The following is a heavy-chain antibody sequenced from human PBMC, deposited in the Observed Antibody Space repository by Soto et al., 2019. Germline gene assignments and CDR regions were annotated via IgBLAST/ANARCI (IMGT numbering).Heavy chain of an antibody. V-gene: IGHV4-30-4*01. CDR2: IYYSGST. D-gene: IGHD5-12*01. CDR1: GGSISSGDYY. CDR3: ARGDGYNPPFDY. Sequence: SETLSLTCTVSGGSISSGDYYWSWIRQPPGKGLEWIGYIYYSGSTYYNPSLKSRVTISVDTSKNQFSLKLSSVTAADTAVYYCARGDGYNPPFDYWGQGTLVTVS. J-gene: IGHJ4*02.